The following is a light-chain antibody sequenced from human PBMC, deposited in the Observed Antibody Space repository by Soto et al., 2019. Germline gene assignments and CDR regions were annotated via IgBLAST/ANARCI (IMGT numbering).Light chain of an antibody. V-gene: IGLV2-8*01. CDR1: SSDVGGYSY. CDR2: EVS. J-gene: IGLJ1*01. Sequence: QSVLTQPPSASGSPGQSVTISCTGTSSDVGGYSYVSWYQQHPGKAPKLMIYEVSKRPSGVPDRFSGSKSGNTASLTVSGLQAEDEDDYYCGSYAGSDTYVFGTGTKLTVL. CDR3: GSYAGSDTYV.